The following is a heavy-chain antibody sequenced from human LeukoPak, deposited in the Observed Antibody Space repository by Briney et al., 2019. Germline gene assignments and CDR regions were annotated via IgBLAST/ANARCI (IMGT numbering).Heavy chain of an antibody. J-gene: IGHJ4*02. V-gene: IGHV3-21*01. CDR1: GFTFSSYS. CDR2: ISSSSSYI. CDR3: ARGATRLRYYFDY. Sequence: GGSLRLSCAASGFTFSSYSMNWVRQAPGKGLEWVSSISSSSSYIYYADSVKGRFTISRDNAKNSLYLQMNSLRGEDTAVYYCARGATRLRYYFDYWGQGTLVTVSS. D-gene: IGHD1-26*01.